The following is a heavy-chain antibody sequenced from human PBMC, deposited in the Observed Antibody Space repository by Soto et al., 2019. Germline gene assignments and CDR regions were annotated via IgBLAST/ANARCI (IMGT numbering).Heavy chain of an antibody. V-gene: IGHV4-31*03. CDR1: GGSISSGGYY. CDR3: ARWGGGNSLNYYYYGMDV. Sequence: SETLSLTCTVSGGSISSGGYYWSWIRQHPGKGLEWIGYIYYSGSTYYNPSLKSRVTISVDTSKNQFSLKLSSVTAADTAVYYCARWGGGNSLNYYYYGMDVWGQGTTVTVSS. D-gene: IGHD2-21*02. J-gene: IGHJ6*02. CDR2: IYYSGST.